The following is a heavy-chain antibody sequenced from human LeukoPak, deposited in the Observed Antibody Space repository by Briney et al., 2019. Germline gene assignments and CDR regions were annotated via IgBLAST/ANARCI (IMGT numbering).Heavy chain of an antibody. J-gene: IGHJ6*03. CDR3: ARGTGVNYYYYYMDV. CDR2: ISSSGSTI. D-gene: IGHD3-10*01. CDR1: GFTFSSYE. V-gene: IGHV3-48*03. Sequence: GGSLRLSCAASGFTFSSYEMNWVRQAPGKGLGWVSYISSSGSTIYYADSVKGRFTISRDNAKNSLYLQMNSLRAEDTAVYYCARGTGVNYYYYYMDVWGKGTTVTVSS.